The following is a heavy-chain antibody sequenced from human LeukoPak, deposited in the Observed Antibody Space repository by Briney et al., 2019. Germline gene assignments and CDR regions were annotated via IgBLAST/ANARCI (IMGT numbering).Heavy chain of an antibody. CDR1: GYTFTTYD. J-gene: IGHJ5*02. D-gene: IGHD6-19*01. CDR3: ARGRGSGHKENWFDP. V-gene: IGHV1-8*01. CDR2: MNPNSGNT. Sequence: ASVKVSCKASGYTFTTYDINWVRQATGQGLEWMGWMNPNSGNTGYTQKFQGRVTMTRNTSISAAYMELSSLRSEDTAVYYCARGRGSGHKENWFDPWGQGTLVAVSS.